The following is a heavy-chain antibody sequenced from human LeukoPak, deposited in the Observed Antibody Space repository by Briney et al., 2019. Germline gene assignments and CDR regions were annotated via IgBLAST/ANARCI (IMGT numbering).Heavy chain of an antibody. D-gene: IGHD6-19*01. J-gene: IGHJ4*02. CDR2: IYYSGST. V-gene: IGHV4-59*01. CDR3: ARGVAVAGHTYFDY. CDR1: GGSISSYY. Sequence: SSETLSLTCTVSGGSISSYYWSWIRQPPGKGLEWIGYIYYSGSTNYNPSLKSRVTISVDTSENQFSLKLSSVTAADTAVYYCARGVAVAGHTYFDYWGQGTLVTVSS.